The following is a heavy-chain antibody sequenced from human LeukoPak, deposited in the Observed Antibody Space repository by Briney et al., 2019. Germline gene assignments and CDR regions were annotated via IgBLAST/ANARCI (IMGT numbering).Heavy chain of an antibody. D-gene: IGHD3-10*01. CDR2: IKQDGSEK. CDR1: GFTFSSYL. CDR3: ARGWFGESSD. V-gene: IGHV3-7*01. J-gene: IGHJ4*02. Sequence: PGGSLRLSCAASGFTFSSYLMSWVRQAPGKGPEWVANIKQDGSEKYYVDSVKGRFTISRDNAKNSLYLQMNSLRAEDTAVYYCARGWFGESSDWGQGTLVTVSS.